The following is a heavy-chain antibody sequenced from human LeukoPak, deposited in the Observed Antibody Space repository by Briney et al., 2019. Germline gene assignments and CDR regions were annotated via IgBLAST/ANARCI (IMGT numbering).Heavy chain of an antibody. V-gene: IGHV4-34*01. CDR1: GVSFDDYY. CDR2: INHSGYT. Sequence: SETLSLTCAVSGVSFDDYYWARVRQTPGKGLEWIGEINHSGYTNDSPSLKSRVTLSIDTSRKQFSLNLRSVTVADAGTYYCTRMTTAPDYWGQGTLVTVSS. CDR3: TRMTTAPDY. D-gene: IGHD4-17*01. J-gene: IGHJ4*02.